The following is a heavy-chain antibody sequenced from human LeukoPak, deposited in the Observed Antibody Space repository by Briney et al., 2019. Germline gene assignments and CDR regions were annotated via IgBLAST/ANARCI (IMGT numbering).Heavy chain of an antibody. V-gene: IGHV1-46*01. D-gene: IGHD3-9*01. J-gene: IGHJ4*02. CDR3: ARGRWDRGYFDWLAVDGY. CDR2: INPSGGST. CDR1: GYTFTSYY. Sequence: ASVKVSCKASGYTFTSYYMHWVRQAPGQGLEWMGIINPSGGSTSYAQKFQGRVTMTRDTSTSTVYMELSSLRSEDTAVYYCARGRWDRGYFDWLAVDGYWGQGTLVTVSS.